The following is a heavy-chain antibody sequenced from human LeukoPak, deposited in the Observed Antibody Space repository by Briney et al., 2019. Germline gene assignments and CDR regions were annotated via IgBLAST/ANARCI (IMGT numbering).Heavy chain of an antibody. J-gene: IGHJ4*02. CDR2: IIPIFGIA. CDR1: GGTFSSYG. CDR3: ARAATYGPED. Sequence: ASVKVSCKASGGTFSSYGISWVRQAPGQGLEWMGRIIPIFGIANYAQKFQGRVTITADKSTSTAYMELSSLRSEDTAVYYCARAATYGPEDWGQGTLVTVSS. D-gene: IGHD1-26*01. V-gene: IGHV1-69*04.